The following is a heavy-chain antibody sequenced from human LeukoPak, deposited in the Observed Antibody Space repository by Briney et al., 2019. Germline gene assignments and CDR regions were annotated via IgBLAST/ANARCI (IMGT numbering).Heavy chain of an antibody. J-gene: IGHJ4*02. CDR1: GFTFSSYS. CDR3: ASNDFWSGYYHFDY. Sequence: PGGPLRLSCAASGFTFSSYSMNWVRQAPGKGLEWVSYISSSSSTIYYADSVKGRFTISRDNAKNSLYLQMNSLRAEDTAVYYCASNDFWSGYYHFDYWGQGTLVTVSS. V-gene: IGHV3-48*01. D-gene: IGHD3-3*01. CDR2: ISSSSSTI.